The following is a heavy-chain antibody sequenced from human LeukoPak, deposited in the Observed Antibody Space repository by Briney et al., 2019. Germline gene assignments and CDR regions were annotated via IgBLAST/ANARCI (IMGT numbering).Heavy chain of an antibody. D-gene: IGHD5-12*01. Sequence: ASVKVSCKASGYTFTSYAMNWVRQAPGQGLEWMGWINANTGNPTYAQGFTGRFVFSLDTSVSTAYLQISSLKAEDTAVYYCASYSGYLHNYYGMDVWGQGTTVTVSS. CDR3: ASYSGYLHNYYGMDV. J-gene: IGHJ6*02. CDR1: GYTFTSYA. V-gene: IGHV7-4-1*02. CDR2: INANTGNP.